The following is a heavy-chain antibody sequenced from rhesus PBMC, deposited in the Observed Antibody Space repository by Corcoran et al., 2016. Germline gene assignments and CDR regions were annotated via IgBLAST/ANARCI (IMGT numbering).Heavy chain of an antibody. CDR3: ARGYMYTGSYLDY. J-gene: IGHJ4*01. CDR2: IYGSSGST. V-gene: IGHV4-76*01. D-gene: IGHD3-16*01. CDR1: GGSISGGYD. Sequence: QVQLQESGPGLVKPSETLSLTCAVSGGSISGGYDWSWIRPPPGQGLEWIGYIYGSSGSTNYNPSLKNRVTISKDTSKNQFSLKLSSVTAADTAVYYCARGYMYTGSYLDYWGQGVLVTVSS.